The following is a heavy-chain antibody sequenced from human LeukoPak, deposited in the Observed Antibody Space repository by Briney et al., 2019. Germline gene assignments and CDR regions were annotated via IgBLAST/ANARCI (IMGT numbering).Heavy chain of an antibody. CDR3: AREYGDQGTRNFDY. V-gene: IGHV4-59*12. J-gene: IGHJ4*02. CDR2: IYYSGNT. CDR1: GGSISSYY. Sequence: SETLSLTCTVSGGSISSYYWSWIRQPPGKGLEWIGYIYYSGNTNYNPSLKSRVTMSVDTSKNQFSLKLISVTAADTAVYYCAREYGDQGTRNFDYWGQGGLVTVSS. D-gene: IGHD4-17*01.